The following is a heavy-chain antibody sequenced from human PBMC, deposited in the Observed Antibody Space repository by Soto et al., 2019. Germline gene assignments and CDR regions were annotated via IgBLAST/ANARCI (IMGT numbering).Heavy chain of an antibody. D-gene: IGHD6-13*01. CDR2: IYDSGST. CDR1: GGSISSYY. Sequence: PSETLSLTCTVSGGSISSYYWTLIRQSPGKGLEWIGYIYDSGSTNYNPSLKSRVTISVDTSKNQFSLNLSSVTAADTAVYYCARDGGRIAATGSRYAFDIWGHGTMVTVSS. J-gene: IGHJ3*02. V-gene: IGHV4-59*01. CDR3: ARDGGRIAATGSRYAFDI.